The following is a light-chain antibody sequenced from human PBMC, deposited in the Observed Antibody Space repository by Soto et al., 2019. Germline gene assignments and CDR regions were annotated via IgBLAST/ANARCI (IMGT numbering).Light chain of an antibody. CDR3: QSYASSLSGSV. V-gene: IGLV1-40*01. J-gene: IGLJ3*02. Sequence: QSVLTQPPSVSGAPGQRVTISCTGSSSNIGAGYDVHWYQQLPGTAPKLLIYRNSNRPSGVPDRVSGSKSGTSASLDITGVQAEDEADYYCQSYASSLSGSVFGGGTKLTVL. CDR2: RNS. CDR1: SSNIGAGYD.